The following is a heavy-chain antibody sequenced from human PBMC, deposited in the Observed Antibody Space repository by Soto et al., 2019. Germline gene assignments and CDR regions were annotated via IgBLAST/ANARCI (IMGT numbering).Heavy chain of an antibody. Sequence: GGSLRLSCAASGFTFSSYSMNWVRQAPGKGLEWVSSISSSSSYIYYADSVKGRFTISRDNAKNSLYLQMNSLRAEDTAVYYCARDSSGWRDAFDIWGQGTMVTVSS. V-gene: IGHV3-21*01. J-gene: IGHJ3*02. CDR1: GFTFSSYS. CDR3: ARDSSGWRDAFDI. CDR2: ISSSSSYI. D-gene: IGHD6-19*01.